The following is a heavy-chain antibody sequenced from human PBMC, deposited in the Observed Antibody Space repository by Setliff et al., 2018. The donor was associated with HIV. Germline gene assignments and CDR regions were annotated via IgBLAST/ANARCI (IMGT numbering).Heavy chain of an antibody. CDR1: GGTFNMYA. Sequence: SVKVSCKASGGTFNMYAISWVRQAPGQGLEWVGGIIPTVNLANYAPKFQGRVTLTADKSTSTALMELRGLRSEDTAMYYCSSVWSEDTSMFRVEYFHHWGQGTLVTVPQ. CDR3: SSVWSEDTSMFRVEYFHH. CDR2: IIPTVNLA. V-gene: IGHV1-69*10. D-gene: IGHD5-18*01. J-gene: IGHJ1*01.